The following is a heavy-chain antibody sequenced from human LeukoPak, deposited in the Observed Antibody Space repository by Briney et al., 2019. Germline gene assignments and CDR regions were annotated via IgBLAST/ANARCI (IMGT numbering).Heavy chain of an antibody. D-gene: IGHD3-9*01. V-gene: IGHV3-48*04. Sequence: PGGSLRLSCAASGFTFSSYSMNWVRQAPGKGLEWVSYISSSSSTIYYADSVKGRFTISRDNAKNSLYLQMNSLRAEDTAVYYCARGGLRYFDWFQHFDYWGQGTLVTVSS. CDR2: ISSSSSTI. J-gene: IGHJ4*02. CDR1: GFTFSSYS. CDR3: ARGGLRYFDWFQHFDY.